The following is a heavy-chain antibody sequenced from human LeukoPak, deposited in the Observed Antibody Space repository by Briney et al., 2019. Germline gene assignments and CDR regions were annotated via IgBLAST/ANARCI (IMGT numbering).Heavy chain of an antibody. CDR2: SDPEDGER. J-gene: IGHJ4*02. Sequence: ASVKVSCKVSGKTLSDLSINWLRQPPGKGLEWLGGSDPEDGERIYAQMFQGRVTMTEDTSIDTAYMELSSLRSEDTSVYYCGTGFTTMAVDYFDYWGQGTLVTVSP. CDR3: GTGFTTMAVDYFDY. CDR1: GKTLSDLS. V-gene: IGHV1-24*01. D-gene: IGHD5-18*01.